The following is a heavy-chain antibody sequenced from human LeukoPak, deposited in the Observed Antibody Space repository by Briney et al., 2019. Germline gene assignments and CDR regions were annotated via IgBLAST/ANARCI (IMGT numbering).Heavy chain of an antibody. J-gene: IGHJ4*02. CDR2: IYYSGST. V-gene: IGHV4-39*01. CDR1: GGSISSSSYY. D-gene: IGHD6-19*01. Sequence: SETLSLTCTVSGGSISSSSYYWGWIRQPPGKGLEWIGSIYYSGSTYYNPSLKSRVTISVDTSKNQFSLKLSSVTAADTAVYYCASGSKQWLAHTFDYWGQGTLVTVSS. CDR3: ASGSKQWLAHTFDY.